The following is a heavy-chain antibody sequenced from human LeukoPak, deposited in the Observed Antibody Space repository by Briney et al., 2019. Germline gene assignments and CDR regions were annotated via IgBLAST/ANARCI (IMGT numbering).Heavy chain of an antibody. Sequence: PETLSLTCTVSGGSIRSYSWSWIRQPAGRGLEWIGRIYTSGSTNYNPSLKSRVTMSVDTSNNQFSLKLSSVTAADTAVYYCARDIAIVGATSGFDPWGQGTLVTVSS. CDR3: ARDIAIVGATSGFDP. D-gene: IGHD1-26*01. CDR1: GGSIRSYS. CDR2: IYTSGST. V-gene: IGHV4-4*07. J-gene: IGHJ5*02.